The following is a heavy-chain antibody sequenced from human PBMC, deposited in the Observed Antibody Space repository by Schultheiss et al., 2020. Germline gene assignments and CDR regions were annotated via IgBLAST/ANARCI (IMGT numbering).Heavy chain of an antibody. D-gene: IGHD3-10*01. CDR3: ARESYGSGILSYYYYYGMDV. Sequence: GGSLRLSCAVSGFTFDDYGMSWVRQVPGKGLEWVANIKQDGGEKYYVDSVKGRFTISRDNAKNSLYLQMNSLRAEDTAVYYCARESYGSGILSYYYYYGMDVWGQGTTVTVSS. CDR2: IKQDGGEK. V-gene: IGHV3-7*03. CDR1: GFTFDDYG. J-gene: IGHJ6*02.